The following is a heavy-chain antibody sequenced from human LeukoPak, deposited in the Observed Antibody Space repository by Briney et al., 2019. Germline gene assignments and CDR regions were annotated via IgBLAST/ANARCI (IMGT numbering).Heavy chain of an antibody. V-gene: IGHV1-2*02. Sequence: ASVKVSCKASGYTFTGYYMHWVRQVPGQGLEWMGYINPNSGGTNYAQKFQGRVTMTRDTSISTAYMELSRLRSDDTAVYYCARADPYGDWGDYWGQGTLVTVSS. J-gene: IGHJ4*02. CDR3: ARADPYGDWGDY. D-gene: IGHD4-17*01. CDR2: INPNSGGT. CDR1: GYTFTGYY.